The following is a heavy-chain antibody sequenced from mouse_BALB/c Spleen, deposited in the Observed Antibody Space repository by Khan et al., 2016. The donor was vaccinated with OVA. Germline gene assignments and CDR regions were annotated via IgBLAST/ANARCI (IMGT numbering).Heavy chain of an antibody. D-gene: IGHD1-3*01. CDR1: GYIFIDYN. CDR2: ISPGSGNT. Sequence: QMQLEESGTELARPAASVKLSCKASGYIFIDYNINWVKQRTGQGLEWIGGISPGSGNTYYNAKLKGQATLTADKSSSTAYLQLSSLTSEDSAVYLCAREWGSWFPYWGQGTLVTVSA. J-gene: IGHJ3*01. CDR3: AREWGSWFPY. V-gene: IGHV1-77*01.